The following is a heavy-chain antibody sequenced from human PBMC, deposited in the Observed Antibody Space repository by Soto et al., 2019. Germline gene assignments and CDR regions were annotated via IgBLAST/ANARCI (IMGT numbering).Heavy chain of an antibody. D-gene: IGHD4-17*01. J-gene: IGHJ4*02. CDR2: IRTDGSST. CDR1: GFTFSNYW. CDR3: AREGFYGDYAPDY. V-gene: IGHV3-74*01. Sequence: EVQLVESGGGLVQPGGSLRLYCAASGFTFSNYWMHWVRQAPGKGLLWVSRIRTDGSSTGYADSVKGRFTISRDNAKNTLYLQMNSLRAEDTAVYYCAREGFYGDYAPDYGGQGTLVIVSS.